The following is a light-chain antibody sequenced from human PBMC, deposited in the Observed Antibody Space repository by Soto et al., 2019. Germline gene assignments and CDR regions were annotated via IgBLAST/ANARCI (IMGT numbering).Light chain of an antibody. J-gene: IGLJ1*01. CDR1: SSNVGSNA. CDR2: EVS. Sequence: QSVLTQPPSASESPGQRVTISCSGSSSNVGSNAVNWYQQLPGTAPTLMVYEVSERPSGVSNRFSGSKSGNTASLTISGLQTEDEADYYRSSYTDSSGLVFGTGTKVTVL. CDR3: SSYTDSSGLV. V-gene: IGLV1-44*01.